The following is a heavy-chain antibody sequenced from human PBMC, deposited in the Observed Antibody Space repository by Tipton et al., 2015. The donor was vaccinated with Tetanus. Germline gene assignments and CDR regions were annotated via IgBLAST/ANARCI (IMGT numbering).Heavy chain of an antibody. Sequence: LRLSCTVSGGSISGSSYYWGWIRQPPGKGLEWIGSIYYSGSSYYNPTLKSRVTISGDTSKNQFSLKLDSVTAADAAVYYCARPGVGGYTGYYFDFWGQGTVVTVSS. CDR1: GGSISGSSYY. CDR3: ARPGVGGYTGYYFDF. V-gene: IGHV4-39*01. D-gene: IGHD5-12*01. J-gene: IGHJ4*02. CDR2: IYYSGSS.